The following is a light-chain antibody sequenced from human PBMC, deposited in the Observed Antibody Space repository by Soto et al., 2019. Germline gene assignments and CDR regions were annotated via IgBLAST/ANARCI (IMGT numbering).Light chain of an antibody. Sequence: QSVLTQPPSVSGAPGQRVTISCTGSSPNIGADDDVHWYQQFPGTAPKLLIYGNNNRPSGVPDRFSGSNSGTSASLAITGLQAEDEADYYCQSYDSSLSVYVFGTGTKVTVL. CDR1: SPNIGADDD. CDR3: QSYDSSLSVYV. J-gene: IGLJ1*01. CDR2: GNN. V-gene: IGLV1-40*01.